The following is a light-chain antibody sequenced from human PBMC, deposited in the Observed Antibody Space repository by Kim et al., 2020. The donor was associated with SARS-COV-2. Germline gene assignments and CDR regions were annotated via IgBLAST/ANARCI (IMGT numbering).Light chain of an antibody. J-gene: IGLJ2*01. CDR1: NIGSYS. CDR3: QVWDSSSDRV. CDR2: YDS. Sequence: VAPGKTARLTCGGNNIGSYSVHGYQQKPGQAPVLVIYYDSDRPSGIPERFSGSNSGNTATLTISRVEAGDEADYYCQVWDSSSDRVFGGGTQLTVL. V-gene: IGLV3-21*04.